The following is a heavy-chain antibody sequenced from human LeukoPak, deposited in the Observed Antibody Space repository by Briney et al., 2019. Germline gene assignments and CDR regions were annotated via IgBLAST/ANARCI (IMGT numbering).Heavy chain of an antibody. Sequence: SQTLSLTCTVSGGSISSGSYYWSWIRQTAGKGLEWIGRIYTSGSTNYNPSLKSRVTMSVDTSKNQFSLKLSSVTAADTAVYYCARATFFPIFVSSIDAFDIWGQGTMVTVSS. CDR2: IYTSGST. CDR3: ARATFFPIFVSSIDAFDI. V-gene: IGHV4-61*02. CDR1: GGSISSGSYY. J-gene: IGHJ3*02. D-gene: IGHD3-3*02.